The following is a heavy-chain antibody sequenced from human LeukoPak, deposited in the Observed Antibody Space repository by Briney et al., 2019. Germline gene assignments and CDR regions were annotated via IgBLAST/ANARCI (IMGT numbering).Heavy chain of an antibody. CDR1: GFSFSNYW. CDR3: AKTPLRLNQPVDY. D-gene: IGHD2-2*01. Sequence: SGGSLRLSCAASGFSFSNYWMHWVRQAPGKGLVWVSRLNSDGITTIYADSVKGRFTISRDNAKNTLYLQMNSLRAEDTAVYYCAKTPLRLNQPVDYWGQGTLVTVSS. J-gene: IGHJ4*02. CDR2: LNSDGITT. V-gene: IGHV3-74*01.